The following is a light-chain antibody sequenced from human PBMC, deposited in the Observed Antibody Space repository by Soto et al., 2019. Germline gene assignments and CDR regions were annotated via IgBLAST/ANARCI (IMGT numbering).Light chain of an antibody. CDR3: YDYDVNWR. CDR1: QSVSSW. CDR2: MAS. J-gene: IGKJ1*01. Sequence: DIQRTQSPSTLYASVGDRVTITCRASQSVSSWLAWYQQKPGKAPKLLIHMASTLESGLPSRYSGRGSVTEFTLAISSLEPDGSAADCCYDYDVNWRFGAGTEVEIK. V-gene: IGKV1-5*03.